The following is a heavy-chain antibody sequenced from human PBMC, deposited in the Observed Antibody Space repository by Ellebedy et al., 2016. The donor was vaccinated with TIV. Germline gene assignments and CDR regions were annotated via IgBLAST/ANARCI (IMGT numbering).Heavy chain of an antibody. CDR1: GDSVSSNIAA. Sequence: SQTLSLTCAISGDSVSSNIAAWNWIRQSPSRGLEWLGRTYYRYKWYNDYAASVRRRITFSPDTSKNQFSLQLNSVTPEDTAVYYCARGITPAPTIWGQGTTVTVSS. CDR2: TYYRYKWYN. D-gene: IGHD1-14*01. J-gene: IGHJ6*02. V-gene: IGHV6-1*01. CDR3: ARGITPAPTI.